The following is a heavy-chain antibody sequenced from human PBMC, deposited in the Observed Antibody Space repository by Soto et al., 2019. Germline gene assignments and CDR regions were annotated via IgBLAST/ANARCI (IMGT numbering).Heavy chain of an antibody. D-gene: IGHD3-3*01. CDR3: ASSSFWSFDY. Sequence: QLQLQESGPGLVKPSETLSLTCTVSGGSMSSFSYYWGWIRQPPGKGLEWIGSNYDSGNTYYNPSLKSRVTISVDTSKNQFSLQLSSVTAADTALYYCASSSFWSFDYWGQGTLVTVSS. CDR2: NYDSGNT. V-gene: IGHV4-39*01. J-gene: IGHJ4*02. CDR1: GGSMSSFSYY.